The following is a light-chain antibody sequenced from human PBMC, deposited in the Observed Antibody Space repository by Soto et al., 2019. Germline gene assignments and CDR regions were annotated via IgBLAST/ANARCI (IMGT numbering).Light chain of an antibody. CDR3: LQDYNYPRT. V-gene: IGKV1-6*01. Sequence: AIQMTQSPSSLSASVGDRVTITCRASQGIRNDLGWYQQKPGKAPKLLIYTASSLQSGVPSRFSGSGSGTDFTLTVSSLRPEDFASYYCLQDYNYPRTFGQGTKVAIK. J-gene: IGKJ1*01. CDR1: QGIRND. CDR2: TAS.